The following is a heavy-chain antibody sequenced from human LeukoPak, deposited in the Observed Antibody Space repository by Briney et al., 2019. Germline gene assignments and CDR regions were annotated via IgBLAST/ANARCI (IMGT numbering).Heavy chain of an antibody. CDR3: ARGGSDWWEQNFDY. V-gene: IGHV1-69*04. CDR1: GGTFSSYA. CDR2: IIPILGIA. J-gene: IGHJ4*02. D-gene: IGHD1-26*01. Sequence: ASVKVSCKASGGTFSSYAISWVRQAPGQGLEWMGRIIPILGIANYAQKFQGRVTITADKSTSTAYMELSSLRSEDTAVYYCARGGSDWWEQNFDYWGQGTLVTVSS.